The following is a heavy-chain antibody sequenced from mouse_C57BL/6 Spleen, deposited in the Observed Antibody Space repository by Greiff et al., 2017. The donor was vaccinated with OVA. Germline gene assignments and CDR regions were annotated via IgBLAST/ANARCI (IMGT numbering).Heavy chain of an antibody. CDR1: GYTFTDYE. J-gene: IGHJ1*03. CDR2: IDPETGGT. D-gene: IGHD2-2*01. V-gene: IGHV1-15*01. CDR3: TKEVTTTGYFDV. Sequence: QVQLQQSGAELVRPGASLTLSCTASGYTFTDYEMHWVKQTPVHGLEWIGAIDPETGGTNYKQKFKGKTILTADKSSSTAYMELPSLTSEDSAVYYCTKEVTTTGYFDVWGTGTTVTVSS.